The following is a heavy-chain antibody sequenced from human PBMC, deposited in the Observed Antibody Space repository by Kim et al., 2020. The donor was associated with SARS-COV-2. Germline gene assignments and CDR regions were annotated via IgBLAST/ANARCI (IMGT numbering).Heavy chain of an antibody. CDR1: GFTFSSYG. J-gene: IGHJ4*02. CDR2: IWYDGSNK. V-gene: IGHV3-33*06. D-gene: IGHD1-26*01. CDR3: AKGSIVGDIVGATGFDY. Sequence: GGSLRLSCAASGFTFSSYGMHWVRQAPGKGLEWVAVIWYDGSNKYYADSVKGRFTISRDNSKNTLYLQMNSLRAEDTAVYYCAKGSIVGDIVGATGFDYWGQGTLVTVSS.